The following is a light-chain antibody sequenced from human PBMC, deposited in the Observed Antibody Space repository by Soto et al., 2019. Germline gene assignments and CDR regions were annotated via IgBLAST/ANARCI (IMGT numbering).Light chain of an antibody. Sequence: QYALTQPASVSGSPGQAITISCTGTSSDVGNYNFVSWYQQQPGKAPKLMIYEVTKRPSGVSNRFSGSKSGSTASLTISGLQAEDEADYYCYSYAGGRTYVFGTGTKLTVL. V-gene: IGLV2-23*02. CDR1: SSDVGNYNF. CDR2: EVT. CDR3: YSYAGGRTYV. J-gene: IGLJ1*01.